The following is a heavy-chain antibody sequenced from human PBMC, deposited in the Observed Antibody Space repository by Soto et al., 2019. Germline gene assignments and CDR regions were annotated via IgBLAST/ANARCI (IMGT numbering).Heavy chain of an antibody. V-gene: IGHV3-23*01. CDR3: AKDPPKSPGYAFDI. CDR2: ISSSGGQT. D-gene: IGHD7-27*01. CDR1: GFTFTTYA. Sequence: EVQLLESGGDFAQPGGSLRLSCAASGFTFTTYAMSWVRQAPGKGLEWVSGISSSGGQTYYADSEKGRFTISRDRSKSTLYLEMNSLRVEDTALYYCAKDPPKSPGYAFDIWGQGTVVTV. J-gene: IGHJ3*02.